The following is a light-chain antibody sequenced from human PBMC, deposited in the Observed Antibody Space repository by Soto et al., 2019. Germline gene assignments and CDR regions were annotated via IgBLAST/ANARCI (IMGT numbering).Light chain of an antibody. J-gene: IGKJ2*01. CDR1: QSISSY. V-gene: IGKV1-39*01. CDR2: AAS. Sequence: DIQMTQSPSSLSASVGDRVTITCRASQSISSYLNWYQQKPGKAPKILIYAASSLQSGVPSRFSGSGSGTDFTLTISSLQPEDFATYYCQQSYSTPYTFGHGTKLEIK. CDR3: QQSYSTPYT.